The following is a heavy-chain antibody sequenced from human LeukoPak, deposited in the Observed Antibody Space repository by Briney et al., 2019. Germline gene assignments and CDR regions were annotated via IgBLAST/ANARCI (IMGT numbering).Heavy chain of an antibody. V-gene: IGHV4-31*03. CDR1: GGSISSGGYY. CDR3: ARAPPPYSPYYYYYGMDV. Sequence: SETLSLTCTVSGGSISSGGYYWSWIRQHPGKGLEWIGYIYYSGSTYYNPSLKSRVTISVDASKNQFSLKLSSVTAADTAVYYCARAPPPYSPYYYYYGMDVWGKGTTVTVSS. J-gene: IGHJ6*04. CDR2: IYYSGST. D-gene: IGHD5-12*01.